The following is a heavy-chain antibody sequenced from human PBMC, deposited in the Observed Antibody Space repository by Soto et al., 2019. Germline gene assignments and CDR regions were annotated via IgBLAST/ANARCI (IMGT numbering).Heavy chain of an antibody. J-gene: IGHJ2*01. CDR3: ARVNYYASKPIYWYFDL. D-gene: IGHD3-22*01. V-gene: IGHV1-69*12. CDR2: IIPIFGTA. CDR1: GGTFSSYA. Sequence: QVQLVQSGAEVKKPGSSVKVSCKASGGTFSSYAISWVRQAPGQGLEWMGGIIPIFGTANYAQKFQGRVTITADESTSXXYMELSSLRSEETAVYYCARVNYYASKPIYWYFDLGGLGTLVTVSS.